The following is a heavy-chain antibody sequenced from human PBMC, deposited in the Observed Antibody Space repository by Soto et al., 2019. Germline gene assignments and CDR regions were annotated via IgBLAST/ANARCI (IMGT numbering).Heavy chain of an antibody. D-gene: IGHD3-3*01. CDR3: ARDRVDFWSGRYYYGMDV. V-gene: IGHV3-33*01. Sequence: TGGSLRLSCAASGFTFSSYGMHWVRQAPGKGLEWVAVIWYDGTNKYYADSVKGRFTISRDNSKNTLYLQMNSLRAEDTAVYYCARDRVDFWSGRYYYGMDVWGQGPTVTVSS. CDR1: GFTFSSYG. J-gene: IGHJ6*02. CDR2: IWYDGTNK.